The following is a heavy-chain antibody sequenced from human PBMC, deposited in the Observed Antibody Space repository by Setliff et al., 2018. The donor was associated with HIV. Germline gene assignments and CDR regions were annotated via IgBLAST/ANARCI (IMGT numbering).Heavy chain of an antibody. D-gene: IGHD2-2*02. CDR3: TSQGQNTFNM. CDR2: ISANSIHV. CDR1: GFNVSPYT. J-gene: IGHJ3*02. V-gene: IGHV3-21*06. Sequence: LRLSCAASGFNVSPYTLTWVRQVPGKGLEWVSSISANSIHVYYAESLKGRFTISRDNARNSLYLQMNSLRVEDTAMYYCTSQGQNTFNMWGQGTMVTVSS.